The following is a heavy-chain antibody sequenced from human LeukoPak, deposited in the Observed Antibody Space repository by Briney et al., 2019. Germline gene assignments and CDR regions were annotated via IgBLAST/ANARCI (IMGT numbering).Heavy chain of an antibody. CDR2: ISAYNGNT. Sequence: ASVKVSCKASGGTFSSYAISWVRQAPRQGLEWMGWISAYNGNTNYAQKLQGRVTMTTDTSTSTAYMELRSLRSDDTAVYYCARDGAGDDYYYYGMDVWGQGTTVTVSS. J-gene: IGHJ6*02. CDR3: ARDGAGDDYYYYGMDV. V-gene: IGHV1-18*01. CDR1: GGTFSSYA. D-gene: IGHD7-27*01.